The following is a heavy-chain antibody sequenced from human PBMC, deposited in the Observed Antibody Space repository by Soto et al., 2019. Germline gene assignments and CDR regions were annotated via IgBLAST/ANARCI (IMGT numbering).Heavy chain of an antibody. D-gene: IGHD3-16*01. CDR1: GFTFNTFE. CDR2: ISTDSSRA. CDR3: VKGGWLDF. Sequence: EVQLLESGGGLVQPAGSLRLSCADSGFTFNTFEMSWVRQAPGRGLEWVSFISTDSSRAYYADAVKGRFTISRDNSKHTLYLQMNSLTAEDTAVYACVKGGWLDFWGQGTLVTVSS. J-gene: IGHJ5*01. V-gene: IGHV3-23*01.